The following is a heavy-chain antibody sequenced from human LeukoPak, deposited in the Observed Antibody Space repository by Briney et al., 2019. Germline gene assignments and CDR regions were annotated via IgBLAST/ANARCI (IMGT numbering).Heavy chain of an antibody. CDR3: TSLATVTREAFDY. J-gene: IGHJ4*02. D-gene: IGHD4-17*01. V-gene: IGHV3-49*03. CDR1: GFTFGDYA. CDR2: IRSKAYGGTT. Sequence: GGSLGLSCTASGFTFGDYAMSWFRQAPGKGLEWVGFIRSKAYGGTTEYAASVKGRFTISRDDSKSVAYLQMNSLKTEDTAVYYCTSLATVTREAFDYWGQGTLVTVSS.